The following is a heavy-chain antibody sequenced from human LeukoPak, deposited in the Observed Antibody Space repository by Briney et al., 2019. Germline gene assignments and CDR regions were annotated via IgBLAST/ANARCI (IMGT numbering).Heavy chain of an antibody. CDR3: ARGRQPLDY. J-gene: IGHJ4*02. CDR2: INHSGST. Sequence: PSETLSLTCAVYGGSFSYYYWSWIRQPPGKGLEWIGEINHSGSTNYNPSLKSRVTISVDTSKNQFSLKLSSVTAADTAVYYCARGRQPLDYWGQGTLVTVSS. V-gene: IGHV4-34*01. CDR1: GGSFSYYY. D-gene: IGHD6-13*01.